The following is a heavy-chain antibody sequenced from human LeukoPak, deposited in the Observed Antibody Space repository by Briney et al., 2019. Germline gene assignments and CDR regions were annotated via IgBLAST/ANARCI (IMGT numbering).Heavy chain of an antibody. V-gene: IGHV3-66*04. D-gene: IGHD4-23*01. J-gene: IGHJ4*02. CDR2: TYSGGSI. Sequence: GGSLRLSCAASGLTVSSYMSWVRQAPGKGLEWVSVTYSGGSIYYADSVKGRFTISRDKSKNTLYLQMNSLRAEDTAVYYCARPPYGGVDYWGLGTLVTVSS. CDR3: ARPPYGGVDY. CDR1: GLTVSSY.